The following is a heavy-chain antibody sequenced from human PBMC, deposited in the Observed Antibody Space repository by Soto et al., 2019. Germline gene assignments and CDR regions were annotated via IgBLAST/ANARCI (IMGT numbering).Heavy chain of an antibody. V-gene: IGHV3-53*01. CDR3: VRTSSY. D-gene: IGHD2-2*01. J-gene: IGHJ4*02. Sequence: GWSLRLSCASSVFAVNSDYMSWVRQAPGKGLEWVSVIFGGGTTYYSDSVKGRFTISRDNSKNTVFLQMNSLRAEDTAVYYCVRTSSYWGQGTRVTVS. CDR1: VFAVNSDY. CDR2: IFGGGTT.